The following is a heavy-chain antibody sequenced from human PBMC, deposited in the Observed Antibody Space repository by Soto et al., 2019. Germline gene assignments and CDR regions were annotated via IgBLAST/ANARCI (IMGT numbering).Heavy chain of an antibody. V-gene: IGHV3-66*04. Sequence: GGSLRLSCAVSGFSVSSNYMSWVRQAPGKGLEWVSVIYSGGSTDYADSVKGRFTISRDNSKNTLYLQMNSLRAEDTAVYYCARPRDSAWSDTYFVYWGQGALVTVS. CDR1: GFSVSSNY. CDR2: IYSGGST. D-gene: IGHD6-19*01. J-gene: IGHJ4*02. CDR3: ARPRDSAWSDTYFVY.